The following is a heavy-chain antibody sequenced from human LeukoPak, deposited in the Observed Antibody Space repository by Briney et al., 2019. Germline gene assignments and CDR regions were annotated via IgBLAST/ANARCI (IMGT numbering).Heavy chain of an antibody. Sequence: ASVKVSCKASGGTFSSYAISWVRQAPGQGLEWMGGIIPIFGTANYAQKFQGRVTITADESTSTAYMELSSLRSEDTAVYYCASRGDWDYGRGGFDYWGQGTLVTVSS. D-gene: IGHD3-10*01. CDR2: IIPIFGTA. J-gene: IGHJ4*02. CDR3: ASRGDWDYGRGGFDY. CDR1: GGTFSSYA. V-gene: IGHV1-69*01.